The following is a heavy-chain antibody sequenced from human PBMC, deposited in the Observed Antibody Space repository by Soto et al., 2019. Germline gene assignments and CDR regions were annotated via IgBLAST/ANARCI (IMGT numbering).Heavy chain of an antibody. CDR1: GYTFTSYG. CDR2: ISAYNGNT. CDR3: ARSPRVVVVAATFWFDP. J-gene: IGHJ5*02. V-gene: IGHV1-18*01. Sequence: GASVKVSCKASGYTFTSYGISWVRQAPGQGLEWMGWISAYNGNTNYAQKLQGRVTMTTDTSTSTAYMELRSLRSDDTAVYYCARSPRVVVVAATFWFDPWGQGTLVTVSS. D-gene: IGHD2-15*01.